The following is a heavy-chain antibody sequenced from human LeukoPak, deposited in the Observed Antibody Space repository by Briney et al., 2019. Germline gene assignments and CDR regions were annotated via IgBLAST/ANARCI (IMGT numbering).Heavy chain of an antibody. CDR3: ARDDNSGYYSGP. CDR1: GYTFIDYY. V-gene: IGHV1-2*06. CDR2: INPSSGGT. J-gene: IGHJ5*02. Sequence: ASVKVSCKASGYTFIDYYMHWVRQAPGQGLERMGRINPSSGGTNYAQKFQGRVTMTRDTSISTAYMELSRLRSDDTAVYYCARDDNSGYYSGPWGQGTLVTISS. D-gene: IGHD3-22*01.